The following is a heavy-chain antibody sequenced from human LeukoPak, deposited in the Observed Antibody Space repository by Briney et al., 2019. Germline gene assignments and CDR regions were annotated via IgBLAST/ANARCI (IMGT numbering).Heavy chain of an antibody. V-gene: IGHV1-46*01. J-gene: IGHJ4*02. Sequence: ASVKVSCKASGYTFTSYFMYWVRQAPGQGLEWMGLINPRGGTTRYAQKFQGRVTMTRDTSTSTVYMELSSLRSEDTAMYYCARDRTHYYDSSGYYSRWEYWGQGTLVTVSS. CDR3: ARDRTHYYDSSGYYSRWEY. CDR1: GYTFTSYF. D-gene: IGHD3-22*01. CDR2: INPRGGTT.